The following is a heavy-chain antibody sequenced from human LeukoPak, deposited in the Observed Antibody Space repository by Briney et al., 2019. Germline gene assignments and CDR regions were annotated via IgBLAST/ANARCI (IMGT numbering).Heavy chain of an antibody. D-gene: IGHD2-2*01. Sequence: ASVKVSCKASGYTFTSYAMHWVRQAPGQRLEWMGWINAGNGNTKYSQKFQGRVTITRDTSASTAYMELSSLRSEDTAVYYCARDRGYCSSASCFPAWFDPWGQGTLVTVSS. CDR2: INAGNGNT. J-gene: IGHJ5*02. CDR3: ARDRGYCSSASCFPAWFDP. V-gene: IGHV1-3*01. CDR1: GYTFTSYA.